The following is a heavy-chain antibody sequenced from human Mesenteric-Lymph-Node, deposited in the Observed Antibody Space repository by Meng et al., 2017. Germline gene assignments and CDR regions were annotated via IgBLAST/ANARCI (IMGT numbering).Heavy chain of an antibody. CDR2: ISSSGSTI. J-gene: IGHJ5*02. V-gene: IGHV3-11*01. CDR1: GFTFSDYY. Sequence: GESLKISCAASGFTFSDYYMSWIRQAPGKGLEWVSYISSSGSTIYYADSVKGRFTISRDNAKNSLYLQMNSLRAEDTAVYYCARGSTAMANVDWFDPWGQGTLVTVSS. D-gene: IGHD5-18*01. CDR3: ARGSTAMANVDWFDP.